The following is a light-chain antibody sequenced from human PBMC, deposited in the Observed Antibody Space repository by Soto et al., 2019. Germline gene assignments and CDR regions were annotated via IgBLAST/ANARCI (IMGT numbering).Light chain of an antibody. V-gene: IGKV4-1*01. CDR3: QQYYSTPPT. CDR2: WAS. CDR1: QSVLYSSNNENY. J-gene: IGKJ1*01. Sequence: DIVMTQSPDSLAVSLGERATINCKSSQSVLYSSNNENYLAWYQQKPGQPPNLLIYWASTRESGVPDRFSGSGSGTDFTLTIGSLQAEDVAVYYCQQYYSTPPTFGQGTKVEIK.